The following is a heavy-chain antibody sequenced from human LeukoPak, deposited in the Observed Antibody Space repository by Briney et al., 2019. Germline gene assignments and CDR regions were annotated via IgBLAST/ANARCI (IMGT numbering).Heavy chain of an antibody. V-gene: IGHV4-59*01. CDR1: GGSISSYY. Sequence: SETLSLTCTVSGGSISSYYWSWIRQPPGKGLEWIGYIYYSGSTNYNPSLKSRVTISVDTSKNQFSLKLSSVTAADTAVYYCARGSPPVWFGELLFDYWGQGTLVTVSS. D-gene: IGHD3-10*01. CDR2: IYYSGST. CDR3: ARGSPPVWFGELLFDY. J-gene: IGHJ4*02.